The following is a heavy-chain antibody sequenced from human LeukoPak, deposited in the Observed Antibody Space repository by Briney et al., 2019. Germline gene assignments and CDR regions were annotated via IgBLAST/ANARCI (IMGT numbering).Heavy chain of an antibody. D-gene: IGHD1-1*01. CDR2: IRSKANSYAT. J-gene: IGHJ4*02. CDR1: GFTFSGSA. V-gene: IGHV3-73*01. Sequence: GGSLRLSCAASGFTFSGSAMHWVRQASGKGLEWVGRIRSKANSYATAYAASVKGRFTISRDDSKNTAYLQTNSLKTEDTAVYYCTRDWDLSTKQYKYYFDYWGQGTLVTVSS. CDR3: TRDWDLSTKQYKYYFDY.